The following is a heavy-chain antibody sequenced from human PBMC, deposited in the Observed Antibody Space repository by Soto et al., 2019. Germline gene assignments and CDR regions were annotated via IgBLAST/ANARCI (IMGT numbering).Heavy chain of an antibody. D-gene: IGHD3-10*01. CDR2: ISGSGGST. J-gene: IGHJ4*02. CDR3: AKSGFTMVRGVIMDFDY. Sequence: EVQLLESGGGLVQPGGSLRLSCAASGFTFSSYAMSWVRQAPGKGLEWVSAISGSGGSTYYADSVKGRFTISRDNSKNTLYLQRNSPRAEDTAVYYCAKSGFTMVRGVIMDFDYWGQGTLVTVSS. CDR1: GFTFSSYA. V-gene: IGHV3-23*01.